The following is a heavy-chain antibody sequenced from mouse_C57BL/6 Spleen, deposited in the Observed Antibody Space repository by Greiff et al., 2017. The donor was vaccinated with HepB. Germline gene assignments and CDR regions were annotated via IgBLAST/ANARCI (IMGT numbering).Heavy chain of an antibody. D-gene: IGHD1-2*01. Sequence: VQLQQSGAELARPGASVKMSCKASGYTFTSDTMHWVKQRPGQGLEWIGYINPSSGYTKYNQKFKDKATLTANKSSSTAYMQLSSLTSEDSAVYYCARSSLLQDDDFDYWGQGTTLTVSS. V-gene: IGHV1-4*01. J-gene: IGHJ2*01. CDR1: GYTFTSDT. CDR3: ARSSLLQDDDFDY. CDR2: INPSSGYT.